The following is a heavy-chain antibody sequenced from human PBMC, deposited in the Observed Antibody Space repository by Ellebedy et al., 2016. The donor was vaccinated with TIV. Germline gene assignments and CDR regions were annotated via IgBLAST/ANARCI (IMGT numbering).Heavy chain of an antibody. CDR3: TRDYRNAGLDP. CDR2: IKGDGTTT. Sequence: PGGSLRLSCEASGFTFSGYWMYWVRQGPGKGLLSVACIKGDGTTTTYADYVKGRFTISRDNAKNTLYLQMNSLRPEDTALYYCTRDYRNAGLDPWGQGTLVTVSS. CDR1: GFTFSGYW. D-gene: IGHD3-16*02. J-gene: IGHJ5*02. V-gene: IGHV3-74*01.